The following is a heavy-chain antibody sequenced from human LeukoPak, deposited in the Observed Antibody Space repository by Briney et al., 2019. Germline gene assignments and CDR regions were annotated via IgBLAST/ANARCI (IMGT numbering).Heavy chain of an antibody. CDR2: INTNTGNP. V-gene: IGHV7-4-1*02. CDR3: ARDPVIQLWLGNYYYGMDV. J-gene: IGHJ6*02. Sequence: ASVKVSCKASGYTFTSYAMNWVRQAPGQGLEWMGWINTNTGNPTYAQGFTGRFVFSLDTSVSTAYLQISSLKAEDTAVYYCARDPVIQLWLGNYYYGMDVWGQGTTVTVSS. D-gene: IGHD5-18*01. CDR1: GYTFTSYA.